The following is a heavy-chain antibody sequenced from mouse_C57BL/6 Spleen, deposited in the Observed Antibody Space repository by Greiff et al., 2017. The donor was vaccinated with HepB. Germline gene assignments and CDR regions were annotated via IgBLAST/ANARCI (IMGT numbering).Heavy chain of an antibody. CDR2: IRNKANNHAT. Sequence: DVQLVESGGGLVQPGGSMKLSCAASGFTFSDAWMDWVRQSPEKGLEWVAEIRNKANNHATYYAESVKGRFTISRDDSKSSVYLQMNSLRAEDTGIYYCTRRIYYYGSSHAMDYWGQGTSVTVSS. CDR3: TRRIYYYGSSHAMDY. D-gene: IGHD1-1*01. V-gene: IGHV6-6*01. CDR1: GFTFSDAW. J-gene: IGHJ4*01.